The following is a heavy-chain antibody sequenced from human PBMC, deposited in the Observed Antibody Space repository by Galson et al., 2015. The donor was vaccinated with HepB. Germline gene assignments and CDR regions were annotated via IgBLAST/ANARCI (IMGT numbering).Heavy chain of an antibody. CDR3: AKDPSGSPRNYFDY. J-gene: IGHJ4*02. CDR2: VSYDGSNK. Sequence: LRLSCAASGFTFSSYGMHWVRQAPGKGLEWVAVVSYDGSNKYYADSVKGRFTISRDNSKNTLYLQMNSLRAEDTAVYYCAKDPSGSPRNYFDYWGQGTLVTVSS. CDR1: GFTFSSYG. V-gene: IGHV3-30*18. D-gene: IGHD1-26*01.